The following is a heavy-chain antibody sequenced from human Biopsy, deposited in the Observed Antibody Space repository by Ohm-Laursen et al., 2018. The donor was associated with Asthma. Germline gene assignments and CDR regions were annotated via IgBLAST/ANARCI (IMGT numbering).Heavy chain of an antibody. CDR1: GFAVSRDH. CDR2: IYSGGTS. CDR3: ARGDSSNWSHYYFDY. V-gene: IGHV3-53*01. Sequence: SLRLSCPASGFAVSRDHMFWVRQAPGKGLEWVSVIYSGGTSHTADSVRGRFTISGDYSKNTLYLQMHSLRAEDTAVYYCARGDSSNWSHYYFDYWGQGTLVTVSS. D-gene: IGHD3-22*01. J-gene: IGHJ4*02.